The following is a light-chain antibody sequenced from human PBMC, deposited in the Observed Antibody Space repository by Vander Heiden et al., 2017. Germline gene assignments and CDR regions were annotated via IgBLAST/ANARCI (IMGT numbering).Light chain of an antibody. CDR2: GAS. CDR3: QQDDNWPPLT. J-gene: IGKJ4*01. Sequence: EIALTQSPVTLSVSPGERATLSCRASQSVRSNLAWYQQRPGQAPRLLIYGASTRDTGIPARFSGSGYGREFTLTISSRQSEDFAVYFCQQDDNWPPLTFGGGTRVEV. V-gene: IGKV3-15*01. CDR1: QSVRSN.